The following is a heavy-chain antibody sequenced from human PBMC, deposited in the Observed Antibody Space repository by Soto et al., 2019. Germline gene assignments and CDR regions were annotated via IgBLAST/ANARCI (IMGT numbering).Heavy chain of an antibody. CDR3: VCFECGRTAVATAMEANGY. D-gene: IGHD2-21*02. V-gene: IGHV3-74*01. CDR2: VNSDGSST. CDR1: GSTFSSYW. Sequence: SLRLSCAASGSTFSSYWMHWVRQGPGKGLVWVSRVNSDGSSTSYADSVRGRFTISRDNAKNTLCLQMSSLRVEDTALYYCVCFECGRTAVATAMEANGYWGQGTLVTVSS. J-gene: IGHJ4*02.